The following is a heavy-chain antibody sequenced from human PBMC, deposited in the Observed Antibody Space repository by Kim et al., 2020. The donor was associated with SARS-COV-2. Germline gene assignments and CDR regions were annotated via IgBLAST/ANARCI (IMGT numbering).Heavy chain of an antibody. V-gene: IGHV3-30*18. J-gene: IGHJ4*02. CDR1: GFTFSSYG. CDR2: ISYDGSNK. Sequence: GGSLRLSCAASGFTFSSYGMHWVRQAPGKGLEWVAVISYDGSNKYYADSVKGRFTISRDNSKNTLYLQMNSLRAEDTAVYYCAKDLGYCSSTSCYGLDYWGQGTLVTVSS. D-gene: IGHD2-2*01. CDR3: AKDLGYCSSTSCYGLDY.